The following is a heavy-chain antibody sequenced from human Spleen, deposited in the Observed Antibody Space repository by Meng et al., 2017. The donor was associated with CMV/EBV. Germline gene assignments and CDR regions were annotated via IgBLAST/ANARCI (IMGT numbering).Heavy chain of an antibody. Sequence: SCAASGFTFSSYSMNWVRQAPGKGLEWVSSITSTSNYMYYEDSVKGRFTISRDNAENSLYLRMNSLRAEDTAVYYCARDAASYSFDYWGQGTLVTVSS. CDR2: ITSTSNYM. J-gene: IGHJ4*02. CDR3: ARDAASYSFDY. V-gene: IGHV3-21*01. D-gene: IGHD2-15*01. CDR1: GFTFSSYS.